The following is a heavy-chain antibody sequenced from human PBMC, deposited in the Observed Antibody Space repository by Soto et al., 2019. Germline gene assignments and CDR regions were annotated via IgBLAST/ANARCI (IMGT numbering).Heavy chain of an antibody. CDR2: MSPNSGNT. CDR1: GYTFTNYD. V-gene: IGHV1-8*01. J-gene: IGHJ4*02. D-gene: IGHD6-19*01. Sequence: QVQLVQSGAEVKKPGASVKVSCKASGYTFTNYDMNWVRQATGQGLEWMGWMSPNSGNTGYAQKFQGRFTMTRDTSIMTAYMELSSLRSDDTAVYYCVTWARSGCDTGCYWGQGTLVTVSS. CDR3: VTWARSGCDTGCY.